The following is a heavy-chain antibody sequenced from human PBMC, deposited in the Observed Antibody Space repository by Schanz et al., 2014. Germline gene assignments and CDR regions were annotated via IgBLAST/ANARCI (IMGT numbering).Heavy chain of an antibody. J-gene: IGHJ6*02. CDR3: AKDVRPVANTVHFYYMDV. CDR1: GLIFSTYT. Sequence: EVQLVESGGGLVRPGGSLRLSCTTSGLIFSTYTLNWVRQAPGKGLEWISYISFSGNTIYYADSVKGRFTISRDNAKNSVFLQMNRLRAEDTAVYYCAKDVRPVANTVHFYYMDVWGQGTTVTDSS. CDR2: ISFSGNTI. V-gene: IGHV3-48*01. D-gene: IGHD6-19*01.